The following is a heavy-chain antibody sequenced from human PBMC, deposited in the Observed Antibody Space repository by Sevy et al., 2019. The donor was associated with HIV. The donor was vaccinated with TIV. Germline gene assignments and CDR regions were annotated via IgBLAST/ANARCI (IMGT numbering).Heavy chain of an antibody. J-gene: IGHJ5*02. V-gene: IGHV1-69*13. CDR1: GGTFSSYA. CDR2: IIPIFGTA. D-gene: IGHD6-13*01. CDR3: ARVSEPYSSSWQNWFDP. Sequence: ASVKVSCKASGGTFSSYAISWVRQAPGQGLEWMGGIIPIFGTANYAQKFQGRVTITADESTSTAYMELSSLRSEDTAVYYCARVSEPYSSSWQNWFDPWGQGTLVIVSS.